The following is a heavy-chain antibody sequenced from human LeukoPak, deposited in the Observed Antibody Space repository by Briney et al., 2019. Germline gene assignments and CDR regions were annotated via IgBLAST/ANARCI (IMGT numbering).Heavy chain of an antibody. V-gene: IGHV4-30-2*01. D-gene: IGHD4-17*01. CDR3: ARGRNPLTTGRYYYYYGMDV. J-gene: IGHJ6*02. CDR1: GGSVSSGGYS. CDR2: IYHGGST. Sequence: SETLSLTCAVSGGSVSSGGYSWNWIRQPPGKGLEWIGYIYHGGSTYFNPSLKSRVTISVDTSKNQFSLKLSSVTAADTAVYYCARGRNPLTTGRYYYYYGMDVWGQGTTVTVSS.